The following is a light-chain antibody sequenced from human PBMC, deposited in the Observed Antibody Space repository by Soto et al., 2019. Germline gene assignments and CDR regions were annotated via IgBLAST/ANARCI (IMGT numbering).Light chain of an antibody. CDR1: SSDVGGYNY. CDR2: EVS. V-gene: IGLV2-14*01. CDR3: SSYTSSSTYV. J-gene: IGLJ1*01. Sequence: QSVLTQPASVSGSPGQSITISCTGTSSDVGGYNYVSWYQQHPGKAPKLMIYEVSNRPSGFSNRFSGSKSGNTASLTISGLQAEDEAGYYCSSYTSSSTYVFGTGTKLTVL.